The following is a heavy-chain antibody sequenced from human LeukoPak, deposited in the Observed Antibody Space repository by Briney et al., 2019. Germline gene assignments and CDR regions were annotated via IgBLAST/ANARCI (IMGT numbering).Heavy chain of an antibody. CDR3: ATRIGSGSYLFYIDV. J-gene: IGHJ6*03. CDR2: FDPEDGET. D-gene: IGHD3-10*01. Sequence: ASVKVSCKVSGYTLTELSMHWVRQAPGKGLEWMGGFDPEDGETIYAQKFQGRVTMTEDTSTDTVYMELSSLRSEDTAVYYCATRIGSGSYLFYIDVWGKGTPVTISS. V-gene: IGHV1-24*01. CDR1: GYTLTELS.